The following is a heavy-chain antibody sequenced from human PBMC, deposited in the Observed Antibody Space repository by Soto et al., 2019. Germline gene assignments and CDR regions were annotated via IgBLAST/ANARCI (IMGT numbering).Heavy chain of an antibody. D-gene: IGHD3-16*01. Sequence: SETLSLTCTVSGGSTRSYFWRWIRQPPGKGLEWIGCIYYSGTTNYNSSLKSRVTISLDTSKNQFSLRLRSVTAADTAVYYCGRYVNPYETDVWFDPWGQGTLVTVSS. CDR3: GRYVNPYETDVWFDP. CDR1: GGSTRSYF. CDR2: IYYSGTT. J-gene: IGHJ5*02. V-gene: IGHV4-59*01.